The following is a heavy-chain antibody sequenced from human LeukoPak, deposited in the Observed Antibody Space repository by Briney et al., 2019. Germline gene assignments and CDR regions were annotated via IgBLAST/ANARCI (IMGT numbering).Heavy chain of an antibody. V-gene: IGHV3-48*03. D-gene: IGHD3-22*01. CDR3: ARQGTMIVNFDY. CDR2: ISSSGSTI. CDR1: GFTFSSYE. Sequence: SGGSLRLSCAASGFTFSSYEMNWVRQAPGKGLEWGSYISSSGSTIYYADSVKGRFTISRDNAKNSLYLQMNSLRAEDTAVYYCARQGTMIVNFDYWGQGTLVTVSS. J-gene: IGHJ4*02.